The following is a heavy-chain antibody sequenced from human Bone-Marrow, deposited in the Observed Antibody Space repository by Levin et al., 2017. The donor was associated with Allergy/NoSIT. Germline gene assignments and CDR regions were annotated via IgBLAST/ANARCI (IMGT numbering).Heavy chain of an antibody. CDR2: IYPGDSDT. J-gene: IGHJ3*02. D-gene: IGHD2-8*01. CDR1: GYSFTSYW. CDR3: AREVGYCTNGVCYTVEGSDAFDI. V-gene: IGHV5-51*01. Sequence: KLGESLKISCKGSGYSFTSYWIGWVRQMPGKGLEWMGIIYPGDSDTRYSPSFQGQVTISADKSISTAYLQWSSLKASDTAMYYCAREVGYCTNGVCYTVEGSDAFDIWGQGTMVTVSS.